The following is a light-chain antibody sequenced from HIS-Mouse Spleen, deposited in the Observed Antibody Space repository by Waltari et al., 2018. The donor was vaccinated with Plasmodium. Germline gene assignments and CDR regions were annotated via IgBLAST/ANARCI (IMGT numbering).Light chain of an antibody. CDR2: DVS. CDR1: TSDVGGYHF. Sequence: QSALTQPRSLSGSPGPSVPISCTGTTSDVGGYHFVSWYQQHPGKAPKLMIYDVSKRPSGVPDRFSGSKSGNTASLTISGLQAEDEADYYCCSYAGSYTYVFGTGTKVTVL. CDR3: CSYAGSYTYV. V-gene: IGLV2-11*01. J-gene: IGLJ1*01.